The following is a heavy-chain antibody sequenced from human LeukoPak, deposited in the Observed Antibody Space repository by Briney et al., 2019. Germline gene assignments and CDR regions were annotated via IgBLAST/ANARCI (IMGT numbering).Heavy chain of an antibody. V-gene: IGHV4-59*01. J-gene: IGHJ3*02. CDR2: IYYSGST. Sequence: PSETLSLTCTVSGGSISSYYWSWIRRPPGKGLEWIGYIYYSGSTNYNPSLKSRVTISVDTSKNQFSLKLSSVTAADTAVYYCARDRTEDYSVHDDAFDIWGQGTMVTVSS. CDR1: GGSISSYY. CDR3: ARDRTEDYSVHDDAFDI. D-gene: IGHD3-10*02.